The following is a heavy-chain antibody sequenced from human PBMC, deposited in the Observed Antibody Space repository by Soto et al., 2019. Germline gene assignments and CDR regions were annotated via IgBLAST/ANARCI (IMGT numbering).Heavy chain of an antibody. Sequence: ASVKVSCKASGYAFGNNDISWVRQSTGQGLEWMGWMNPNSGNGGYAQKFQGRVTMTRDTSTSTAYMELSSLASDDTAIYYCARMATSGTLNWFDPWGQGTLVTVSS. V-gene: IGHV1-8*01. CDR2: MNPNSGNG. J-gene: IGHJ5*02. CDR3: ARMATSGTLNWFDP. CDR1: GYAFGNND.